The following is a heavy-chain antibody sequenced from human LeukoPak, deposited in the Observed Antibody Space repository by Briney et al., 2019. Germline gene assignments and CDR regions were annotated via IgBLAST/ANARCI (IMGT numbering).Heavy chain of an antibody. CDR3: ARRVRGVPNWFDP. CDR2: IIPIFGTA. D-gene: IGHD3-10*01. Sequence: GASVNVSCKASGGTFSSYAISWVRQAPGQGLEWMGGIIPIFGTANYAQKFQGRVTITADESTSTAYMELSSLRSEDTAVYYCARRVRGVPNWFDPWGQGTLVTVSS. CDR1: GGTFSSYA. V-gene: IGHV1-69*13. J-gene: IGHJ5*02.